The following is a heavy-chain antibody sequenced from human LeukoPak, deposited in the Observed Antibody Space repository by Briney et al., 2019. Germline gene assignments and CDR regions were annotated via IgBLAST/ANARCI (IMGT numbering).Heavy chain of an antibody. D-gene: IGHD3-22*01. V-gene: IGHV3-23*01. Sequence: GGSLRLSCAASGFTFSSYAMNWVRQAPRKGLEWVSGISGNTENTYYADSVKGRFTISRDNPKNTVYLQMTSLGAEDTAVYYCAKHYYYGSSGYPYYFDYWGQGTLVTVSS. CDR2: ISGNTENT. CDR1: GFTFSSYA. J-gene: IGHJ4*02. CDR3: AKHYYYGSSGYPYYFDY.